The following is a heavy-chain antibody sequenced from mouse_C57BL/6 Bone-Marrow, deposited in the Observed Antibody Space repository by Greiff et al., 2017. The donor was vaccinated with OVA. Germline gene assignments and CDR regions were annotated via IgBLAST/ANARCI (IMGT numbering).Heavy chain of an antibody. CDR1: GYTFTDSN. J-gene: IGHJ4*01. Sequence: VQLQQSGPELVKPGASVKIPCKASGYTFTDSNMAWVKQSHGTSLEWIGDINPNNGGTIYNQKVKGKATLTVDKSSSTAYMELRSLESEDTADYYCALRHYYYAMDYWGQGTSVTVAS. D-gene: IGHD3-2*02. V-gene: IGHV1-18*01. CDR2: INPNNGGT. CDR3: ALRHYYYAMDY.